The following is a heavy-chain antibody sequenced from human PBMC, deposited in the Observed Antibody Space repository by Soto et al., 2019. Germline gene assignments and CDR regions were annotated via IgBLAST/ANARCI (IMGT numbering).Heavy chain of an antibody. D-gene: IGHD2-2*01. V-gene: IGHV3-11*06. CDR3: ARGGLLVPTASPIDF. J-gene: IGHJ4*02. CDR1: GFTFSDYY. Sequence: GGSLRLSCAASGFTFSDYYMSWIRQAPGKGLEWVSYMSSSSYRNYADSVKGRFTISRDNAKNSLYLQMNSLGAEDTAVYYCARGGLLVPTASPIDFWGQGVLVTVS. CDR2: MSSSSYR.